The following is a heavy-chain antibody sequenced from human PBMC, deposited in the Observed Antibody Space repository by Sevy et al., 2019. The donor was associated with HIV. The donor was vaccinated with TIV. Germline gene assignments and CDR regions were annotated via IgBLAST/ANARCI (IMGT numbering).Heavy chain of an antibody. V-gene: IGHV3-30-3*01. D-gene: IGHD2-2*01. CDR3: ARDNLGYCISTSCPAWFAS. CDR2: ISYDGSNK. Sequence: GGSLRLSCAASGFTFSSYAMHWVRQAPGKGLEWVAVISYDGSNKYYVDSVKGRFTISRDNSKNTLYLQMNSLRAEDTAVYYCARDNLGYCISTSCPAWFASWGQGTLVTVSS. CDR1: GFTFSSYA. J-gene: IGHJ5*01.